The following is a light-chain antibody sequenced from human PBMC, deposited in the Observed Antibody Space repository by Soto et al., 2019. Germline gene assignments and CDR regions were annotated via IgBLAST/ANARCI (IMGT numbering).Light chain of an antibody. CDR2: GAS. J-gene: IGKJ5*01. CDR1: QSVSSSY. V-gene: IGKV3-20*01. Sequence: EIVMTQSPVTLSLSPWEIATLSCMASQSVSSSYLAWYQQKPGQAPRLLIYGASSRATGIPVRFIGSGSGTDFTLTITRLEPEDFAVYYCQQYGGSPITFGLGTRLEI. CDR3: QQYGGSPIT.